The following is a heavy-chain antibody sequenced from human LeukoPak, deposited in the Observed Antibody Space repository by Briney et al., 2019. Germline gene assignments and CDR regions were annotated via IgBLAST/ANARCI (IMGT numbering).Heavy chain of an antibody. Sequence: GGSLRLSCAASGFTFSSYWMHWVRQAPGKGLVWVSHINTDGSTTTYADSVKGRFTISRDNAKNTVYLQMNSLRAEDTAVYYCARDIGRYCGGDCYSSNWFDPWGQGTLVTVSS. J-gene: IGHJ5*02. D-gene: IGHD2-21*02. CDR2: INTDGSTT. CDR3: ARDIGRYCGGDCYSSNWFDP. V-gene: IGHV3-74*01. CDR1: GFTFSSYW.